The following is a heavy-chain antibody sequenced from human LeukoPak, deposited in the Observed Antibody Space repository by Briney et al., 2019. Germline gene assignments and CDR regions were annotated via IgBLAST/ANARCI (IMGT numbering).Heavy chain of an antibody. J-gene: IGHJ4*02. Sequence: GGSLRLSCAASGFTFSSYGMHWVRQAPGKGLEWVAFIRYDGSNKYYADSVKGRFTISRDNSRNTLYLQMNSLRAEDTAVYYCAKGGRYSYGYGLLGYWGQGTLVTVSS. V-gene: IGHV3-30*02. CDR2: IRYDGSNK. CDR1: GFTFSSYG. CDR3: AKGGRYSYGYGLLGY. D-gene: IGHD5-18*01.